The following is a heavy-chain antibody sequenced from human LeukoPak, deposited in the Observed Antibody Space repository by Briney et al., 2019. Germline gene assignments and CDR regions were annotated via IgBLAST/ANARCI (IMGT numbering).Heavy chain of an antibody. V-gene: IGHV4-34*01. CDR2: INHSGST. D-gene: IGHD3-22*01. Sequence: SETLSLTCAVYGGSFGLYYWTWIRQPPGKGLEWIGEINHSGSTNYNPSLMGRVTISVDTSKTQFSLKLSSVTAADTAVYYCAHSVFYDSTAAYWGQGTLVAVSS. CDR1: GGSFGLYY. J-gene: IGHJ4*02. CDR3: AHSVFYDSTAAY.